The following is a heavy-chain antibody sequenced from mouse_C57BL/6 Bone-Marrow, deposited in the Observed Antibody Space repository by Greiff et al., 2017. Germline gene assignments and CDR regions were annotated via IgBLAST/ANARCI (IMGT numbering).Heavy chain of an antibody. CDR1: GFTFSSYA. J-gene: IGHJ1*03. CDR2: ISSGGDYI. CDR3: TRDGGSPWYFDV. V-gene: IGHV5-9-1*02. Sequence: EVKLMESGEGLVKPGGSLKLSCAASGFTFSSYAMSWVRQTPEKRLEWVAYISSGGDYIYYADPVKGRFTISRDNARNTLYLQMSSLKSEDTAMYYCTRDGGSPWYFDVWGTGTTVTVSS. D-gene: IGHD1-1*02.